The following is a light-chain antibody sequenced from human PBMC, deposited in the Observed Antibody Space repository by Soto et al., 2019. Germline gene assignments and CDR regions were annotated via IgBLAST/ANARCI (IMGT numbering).Light chain of an antibody. CDR3: QQFNSL. Sequence: DIEMTQSQSYLSASVGGRVSISCRASQSIPNYLHWFQQKPGRAPKLLIFGASSLHSGVPSRFSGSGSGTHFILTIRNLHPEDFSTYYCQQFNSLFGQGTRLDNK. J-gene: IGKJ5*01. V-gene: IGKV1-16*01. CDR1: QSIPNY. CDR2: GAS.